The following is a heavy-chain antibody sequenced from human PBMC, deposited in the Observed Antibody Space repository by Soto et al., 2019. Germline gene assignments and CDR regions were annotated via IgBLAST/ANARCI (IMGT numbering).Heavy chain of an antibody. J-gene: IGHJ4*02. V-gene: IGHV3-74*01. CDR1: GFTFSNHW. Sequence: EVQLVESGGGLVQPGGSLRLSCAASGFTFSNHWMHWVRQPPGKGLLWVSRINTDGSSTNYAGSVECRFTVSRDNAKNTLYLQMNSLRDDDTADYYCVRGTRGWYGIDYWGQGTLVTVSS. CDR3: VRGTRGWYGIDY. D-gene: IGHD6-19*01. CDR2: INTDGSST.